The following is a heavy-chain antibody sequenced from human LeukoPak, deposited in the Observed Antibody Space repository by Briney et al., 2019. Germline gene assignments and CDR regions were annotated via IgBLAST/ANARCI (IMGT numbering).Heavy chain of an antibody. CDR1: GGSISSSNW. V-gene: IGHV4-4*02. Sequence: SGTLSLTCAVSGGSISSSNWWSWVRQPPGKGLEWIGEIYHSGSTNYNPSLKSRVTISVDKSKNQFSLKLSSVTAADTAVYYCARLRSYYDRGLDFDYWGQGTLVTVSS. CDR2: IYHSGST. D-gene: IGHD3-22*01. J-gene: IGHJ4*02. CDR3: ARLRSYYDRGLDFDY.